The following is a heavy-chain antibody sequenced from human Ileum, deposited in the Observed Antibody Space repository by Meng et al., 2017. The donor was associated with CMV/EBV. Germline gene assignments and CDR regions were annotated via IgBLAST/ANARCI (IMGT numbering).Heavy chain of an antibody. CDR3: ARLGQQLVAPPAYFDS. D-gene: IGHD1-1*01. J-gene: IGHJ4*02. CDR1: GGTFSHYG. CDR2: IIPIFGTP. V-gene: IGHV1-69*12. Sequence: QVQLVQSGAEVKRTGSSVKVSWXXSGGTFSHYGISWIRQTPGQGLEWMGGIIPIFGTPNYAQKFQGRITITADESTQTVYMELSSLTADDTALYFCARLGQQLVAPPAYFDSWGQGTLVTVSS.